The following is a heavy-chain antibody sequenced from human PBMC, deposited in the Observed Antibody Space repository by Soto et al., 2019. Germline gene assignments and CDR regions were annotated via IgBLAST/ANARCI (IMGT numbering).Heavy chain of an antibody. CDR2: ISAYNGNT. CDR3: ARDYYDSSGSREKDPYGMDV. Sequence: GASVKVSCKASGYTFTSYGIGWVRQAPGQGLEWMGWISAYNGNTNYAQKLQGRVTMTTDTSTSTAYMELRSLRSDDTAVYYCARDYYDSSGSREKDPYGMDVWGQGTTVTV. V-gene: IGHV1-18*04. J-gene: IGHJ6*02. D-gene: IGHD3-22*01. CDR1: GYTFTSYG.